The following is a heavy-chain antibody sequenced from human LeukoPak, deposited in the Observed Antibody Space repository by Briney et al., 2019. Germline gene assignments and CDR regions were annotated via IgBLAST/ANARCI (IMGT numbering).Heavy chain of an antibody. J-gene: IGHJ4*02. CDR3: ARVVPAARSSGPPDY. D-gene: IGHD2-2*01. Sequence: ASVTVSCKASGYTFTSYGISWLRLDPRPRLYWIALFRACNGNTNYAQRLQGRVTMTTDTSTSTAYMELRSLRSDDTAVYYCARVVPAARSSGPPDYWGQGTLVTVSS. CDR1: GYTFTSYG. CDR2: FRACNGNT. V-gene: IGHV1-18*04.